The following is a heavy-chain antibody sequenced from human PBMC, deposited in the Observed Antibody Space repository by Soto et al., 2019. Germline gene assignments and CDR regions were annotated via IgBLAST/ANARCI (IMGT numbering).Heavy chain of an antibody. CDR2: IWYDGSNK. Sequence: GGSLILSCAASGFTFSSYGMHWVRQAPGKGLEWVAVIWYDGSNKYYADSVKGRFTISRDNSKNTLYLQMNSLRAEDTAVYYCARDMMIVAPGLWGQGTLVTVSS. CDR3: ARDMMIVAPGL. CDR1: GFTFSSYG. V-gene: IGHV3-33*01. D-gene: IGHD3-22*01. J-gene: IGHJ4*02.